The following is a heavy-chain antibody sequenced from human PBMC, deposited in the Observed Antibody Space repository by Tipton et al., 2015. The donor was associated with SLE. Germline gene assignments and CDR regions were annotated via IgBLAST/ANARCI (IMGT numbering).Heavy chain of an antibody. Sequence: LRLSCTVSGVSVSSGGYYWNWIRQHPGKGLEWIGCIHSRGSTYYTPSLKSRLTMSVDTSNNQFSLQLSSVTAADTAVYFCARGGGSYYDYWGQGRLVTVSS. J-gene: IGHJ4*02. D-gene: IGHD1-26*01. CDR1: GVSVSSGGYY. V-gene: IGHV4-31*03. CDR2: IHSRGST. CDR3: ARGGGSYYDY.